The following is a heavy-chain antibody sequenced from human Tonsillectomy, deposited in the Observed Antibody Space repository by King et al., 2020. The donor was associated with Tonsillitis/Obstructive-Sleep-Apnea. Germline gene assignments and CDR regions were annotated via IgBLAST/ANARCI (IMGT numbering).Heavy chain of an antibody. CDR3: AGGVPAAIHDYYYYYMDV. CDR2: INISGRT. CDR1: GGSFSGYY. V-gene: IGHV4-34*01. Sequence: VQLQQWGAGLLKPSETLSLTCAVYGGSFSGYYWSWIRQPPGKGLEGIGEINISGRTNYNPSQKSRVTITVDTSKNQFSLKLSSVTAADTAVYYCAGGVPAAIHDYYYYYMDVWGKGTTVTVSS. D-gene: IGHD2-2*02. J-gene: IGHJ6*03.